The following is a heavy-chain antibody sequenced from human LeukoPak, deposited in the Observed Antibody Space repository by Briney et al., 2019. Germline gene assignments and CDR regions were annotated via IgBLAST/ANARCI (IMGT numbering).Heavy chain of an antibody. CDR2: IRSKAYGGTT. J-gene: IGHJ4*02. CDR1: GFTFGDYG. Sequence: GGSLKLSCKASGFTFGDYGMSWVRQAPGKGLEWVGFIRSKAYGGTTAYAVSVKGKFIISRVDFKSIAYLQMNSLKTEDTAVYYCTRSSSGWYSDYWGQGTLVTVSS. D-gene: IGHD6-19*01. CDR3: TRSSSGWYSDY. V-gene: IGHV3-49*04.